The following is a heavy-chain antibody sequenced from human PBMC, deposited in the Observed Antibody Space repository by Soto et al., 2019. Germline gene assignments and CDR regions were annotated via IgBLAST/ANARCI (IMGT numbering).Heavy chain of an antibody. CDR2: IIPILGIA. J-gene: IGHJ5*02. Sequence: ASGKVSCKASGGTFSSYTISWVRQAPGQGLEWMGRIIPILGIANYAQKFQGRVTMTADKSRRTAYMELRSLRSDDTAVYYCARDGDYDFWSGNNWFXPWGQGTLVTVSS. CDR1: GGTFSSYT. V-gene: IGHV1-69*04. CDR3: ARDGDYDFWSGNNWFXP. D-gene: IGHD3-3*01.